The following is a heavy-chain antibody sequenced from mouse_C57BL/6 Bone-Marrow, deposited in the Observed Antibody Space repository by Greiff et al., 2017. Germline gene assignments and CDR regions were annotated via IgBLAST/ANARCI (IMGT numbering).Heavy chain of an antibody. D-gene: IGHD1-1*02. Sequence: VMLVESGAELARPGASVKLSCKASGYTFTSYGISWVKQRTGQGLEWIGEIYPRSGNTYYNEKFKGKATLTADKSSSTAYMELRSLTSEDSAVYFCARKPFYFGYAMDYWGQGTSVTVSS. CDR1: GYTFTSYG. J-gene: IGHJ4*01. CDR2: IYPRSGNT. CDR3: ARKPFYFGYAMDY. V-gene: IGHV1-81*01.